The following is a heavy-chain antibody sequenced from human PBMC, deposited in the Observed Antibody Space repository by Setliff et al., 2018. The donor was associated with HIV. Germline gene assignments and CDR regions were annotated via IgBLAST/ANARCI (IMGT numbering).Heavy chain of an antibody. CDR3: ARGPSLVATITWFDY. Sequence: SETLSLTCAVFRGSFSGYYWTWIRQAPGKGLEWIGDINHKGSTNYNPSLKSRVTISVDTSKNQFSLKVSSVTAADTAVYYCARGPSLVATITWFDYWGQGTLVTVSS. CDR2: INHKGST. J-gene: IGHJ4*02. CDR1: RGSFSGYY. D-gene: IGHD5-12*01. V-gene: IGHV4-34*01.